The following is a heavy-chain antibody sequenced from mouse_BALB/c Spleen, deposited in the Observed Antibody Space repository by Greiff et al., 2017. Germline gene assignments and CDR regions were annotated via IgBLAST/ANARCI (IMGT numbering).Heavy chain of an antibody. CDR3: AITGAMDY. Sequence: EVQLVESGGGLVQPGGSRKLSCAASGFTFSSFGMHWVRQAPETGLEWVAYISSGSSTIYYADTVKGRFTISRDNPKNTLFLQMTSLRSEDTAMYYCAITGAMDYWGQGTSVTVSS. CDR1: GFTFSSFG. V-gene: IGHV5-17*02. CDR2: ISSGSSTI. J-gene: IGHJ4*01.